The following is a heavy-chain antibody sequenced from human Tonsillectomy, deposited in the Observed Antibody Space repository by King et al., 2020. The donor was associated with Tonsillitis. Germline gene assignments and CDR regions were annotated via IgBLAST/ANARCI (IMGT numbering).Heavy chain of an antibody. J-gene: IGHJ4*02. CDR1: GFTFSSYS. CDR2: ISDNSQTI. V-gene: IGHV3-48*01. CDR3: ARVDMIAASRFDY. Sequence: VQLVESGGDLVQPGVSLRLSCAASGFTFSSYSMNWFRQAPGKGLEWVSYISDNSQTIYYTDSVKGRFTISRDNAKNSLYLQMNNLRVEDTAVYYCARVDMIAASRFDYWGQGSLVTVSA. D-gene: IGHD2-15*01.